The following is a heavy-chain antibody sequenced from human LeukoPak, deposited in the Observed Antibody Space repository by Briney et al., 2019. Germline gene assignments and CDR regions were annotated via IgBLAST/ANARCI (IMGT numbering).Heavy chain of an antibody. D-gene: IGHD6-19*01. J-gene: IGHJ6*03. V-gene: IGHV4-34*01. CDR2: INHSGST. Sequence: SETRSLTCAVYGGSFSGYYWSWIRQPPGKGLEWIGVINHSGSTNYNPSLKSRVTISVDTSKNQFSLKLSSVTAADTAVYYCARLAVAGTVYYYYYMDVWGKGTTVTISS. CDR1: GGSFSGYY. CDR3: ARLAVAGTVYYYYYMDV.